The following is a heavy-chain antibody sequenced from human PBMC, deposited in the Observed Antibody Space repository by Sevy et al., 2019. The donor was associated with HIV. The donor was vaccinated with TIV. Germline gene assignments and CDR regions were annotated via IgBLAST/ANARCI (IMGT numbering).Heavy chain of an antibody. D-gene: IGHD6-13*01. CDR3: ARVFAPGIAAPTEYDAFDI. CDR2: IWYDGSNK. Sequence: GGSLRLSCAASGFTFSSYGMHWVRQAPGKGLEWVAVIWYDGSNKYYADSVKGRFTISRDNSKNTLYLQMNSLRAEDTAVYYCARVFAPGIAAPTEYDAFDIWGQGTMVTVSS. V-gene: IGHV3-33*01. CDR1: GFTFSSYG. J-gene: IGHJ3*02.